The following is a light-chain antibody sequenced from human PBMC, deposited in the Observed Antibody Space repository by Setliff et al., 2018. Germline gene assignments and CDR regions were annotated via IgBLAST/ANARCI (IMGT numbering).Light chain of an antibody. Sequence: QSALAQPAAVSGPPGQSIAISCSGSSRDVGGYDFVSWYQQHPGKAPKLLIYEVIKRPSGVSDRFSGSKSGNTASLTISGLQAEDEADYYCSSYTNSNTYVFGTGTKVTVL. CDR1: SRDVGGYDF. CDR3: SSYTNSNTYV. J-gene: IGLJ1*01. CDR2: EVI. V-gene: IGLV2-14*03.